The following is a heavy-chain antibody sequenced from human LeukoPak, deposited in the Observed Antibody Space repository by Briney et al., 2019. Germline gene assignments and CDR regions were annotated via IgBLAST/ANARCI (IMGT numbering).Heavy chain of an antibody. D-gene: IGHD5-24*01. Sequence: NPSETLSLTCAVYGGSFSGYYWSWIRQPPGKGLEWIGEINHSGSTNYNPSLKSRVTISVDTSKNQFSLKLSSVTAADTAVCYCARARARWLQLDAFDIWGQGTMVTVSS. J-gene: IGHJ3*02. CDR1: GGSFSGYY. V-gene: IGHV4-34*01. CDR2: INHSGST. CDR3: ARARARWLQLDAFDI.